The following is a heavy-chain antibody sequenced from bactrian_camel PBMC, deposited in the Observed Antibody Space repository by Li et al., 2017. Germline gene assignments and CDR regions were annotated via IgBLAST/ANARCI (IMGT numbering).Heavy chain of an antibody. CDR1: RMTYY. CDR3: VADFNGMYVGRCLAPYNF. V-gene: IGHV3S63*01. D-gene: IGHD5*01. J-gene: IGHJ4*01. Sequence: HVQLVESGGGSVQAGESLRLACKASRMTYYMAWFRRAPGKVREGVAYISTQGGTITYADSVKGRFIISRDNAENTVYLQLNSLGPEDTAVYYCVADFNGMYVGRCLAPYNFFGQGTQVTVS. CDR2: ISTQGGTI.